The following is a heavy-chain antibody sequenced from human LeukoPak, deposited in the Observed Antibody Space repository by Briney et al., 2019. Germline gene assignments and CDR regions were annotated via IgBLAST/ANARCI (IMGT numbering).Heavy chain of an antibody. CDR2: ISSNGGST. CDR1: GFTFSSYA. V-gene: IGHV3-64*01. J-gene: IGHJ6*03. Sequence: GGSLRLSCAASGFTFSSYAMHWVRQAPGKGLEYVSAISSNGGSTYYANSVKGRFTISRDNSKNTLYLQMNSLRAEDTAVYYCAKDGAVVPAAIVYYYYMDVWGTGTTVTVSS. D-gene: IGHD2-2*01. CDR3: AKDGAVVPAAIVYYYYMDV.